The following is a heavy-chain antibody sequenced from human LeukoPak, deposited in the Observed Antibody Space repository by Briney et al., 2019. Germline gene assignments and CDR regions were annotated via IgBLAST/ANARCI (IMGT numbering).Heavy chain of an antibody. CDR1: GFTFSSYG. CDR3: AKELYYYDSKGCAFDI. CDR2: IRYDGSNK. J-gene: IGHJ3*02. Sequence: GGSLRFSCAASGFTFSSYGMHWVRQAPGKGLEWVAFIRYDGSNKYYADSVKGRFTISRDNSKNTLYLQMNSPRAEDTAVYYCAKELYYYDSKGCAFDIWGQGTMVTVSS. V-gene: IGHV3-30*02. D-gene: IGHD3-22*01.